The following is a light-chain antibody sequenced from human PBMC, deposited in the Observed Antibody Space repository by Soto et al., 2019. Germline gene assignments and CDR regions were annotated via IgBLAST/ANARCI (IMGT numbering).Light chain of an antibody. V-gene: IGKV1-5*03. CDR2: RAS. Sequence: DIQMTQSPSILSASVGDIVTITCRASQNINNWLAWYQQKPGKAPKLLIYRASALERGVPSRFTGSGSGTEFTLTISSLQPDDFAIYFCQQYNTDSHTFGQGTRLEIK. CDR1: QNINNW. J-gene: IGKJ5*01. CDR3: QQYNTDSHT.